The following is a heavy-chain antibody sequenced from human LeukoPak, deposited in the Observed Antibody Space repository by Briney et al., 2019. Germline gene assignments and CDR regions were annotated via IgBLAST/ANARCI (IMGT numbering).Heavy chain of an antibody. D-gene: IGHD3-10*01. J-gene: IGHJ4*02. CDR1: GGSIIDYY. CDR2: IYTSGST. V-gene: IGHV4-4*07. CDR3: ARDRNYGSGNLFDY. Sequence: SETLSLTCTVSGGSIIDYYWSWIRQSAGKGLEWIGRIYTSGSTNYNPSLKSRVTMSVDTSENQFSLKLTSVTAADTAVYYCARDRNYGSGNLFDYWGQGTLVTVPS.